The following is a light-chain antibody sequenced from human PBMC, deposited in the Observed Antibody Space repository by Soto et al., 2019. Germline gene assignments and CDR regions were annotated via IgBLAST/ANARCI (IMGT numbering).Light chain of an antibody. Sequence: QSALTQPRSVSGSPGQSVTISCTGTSSDVGAYNYVPWYQQHPGKAPKLMIYDVTKRPSGVPDRFSGSKSGNTASLTISGLQGEDEADYYCCSYAGTYTLYVFGTGTKLTVL. V-gene: IGLV2-11*01. CDR3: CSYAGTYTLYV. CDR1: SSDVGAYNY. J-gene: IGLJ1*01. CDR2: DVT.